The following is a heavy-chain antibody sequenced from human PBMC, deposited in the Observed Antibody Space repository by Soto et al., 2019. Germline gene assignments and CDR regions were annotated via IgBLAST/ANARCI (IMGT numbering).Heavy chain of an antibody. Sequence: EVQLVESGGGLVQPGGSLRLSCAASGFTFSSHDMHWVRQVTGKGLEWVSGIDSAGDTKYSASVKGGFTIYRENAKNFLHLQMYSLGAGDTAVYYCARGGVRGVSWNWFDTWGQGTLVTVSS. J-gene: IGHJ5*02. CDR2: IDSAGDT. CDR3: ARGGVRGVSWNWFDT. CDR1: GFTFSSHD. D-gene: IGHD3-10*01. V-gene: IGHV3-13*01.